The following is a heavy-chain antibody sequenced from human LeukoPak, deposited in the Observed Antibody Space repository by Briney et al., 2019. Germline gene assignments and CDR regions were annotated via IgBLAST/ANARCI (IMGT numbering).Heavy chain of an antibody. CDR3: ARDTVGVLDY. CDR1: GFTFSKSW. J-gene: IGHJ4*02. Sequence: PGGSLRLSCAASGFTFSKSWMAWVRQVPGKGLEWVANIKEDAGTKHYAGSVEGRFTISRDNAKNLVYLQMDSLRADDTAIYHCARDTVGVLDYWGQGALVTVSS. V-gene: IGHV3-7*01. CDR2: IKEDAGTK. D-gene: IGHD2-21*01.